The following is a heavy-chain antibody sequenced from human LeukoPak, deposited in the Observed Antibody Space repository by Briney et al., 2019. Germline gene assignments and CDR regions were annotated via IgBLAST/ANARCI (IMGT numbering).Heavy chain of an antibody. D-gene: IGHD3-9*01. Sequence: PSETLSLTCTVSGGSISSSSYYWGWVRQPPGKGLEWIGSIYYSGSTNYNPSLKSRVTISVDTSKNQFSLKLSSVTAADTAVYYCARDQHYDILTGYYYYGMDVWGQGTTVTVSS. J-gene: IGHJ6*02. CDR2: IYYSGST. CDR1: GGSISSSSYY. V-gene: IGHV4-39*07. CDR3: ARDQHYDILTGYYYYGMDV.